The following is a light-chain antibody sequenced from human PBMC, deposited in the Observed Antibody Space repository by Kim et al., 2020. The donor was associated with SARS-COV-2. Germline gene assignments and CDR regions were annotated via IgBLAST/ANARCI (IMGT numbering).Light chain of an antibody. J-gene: IGLJ3*02. CDR2: VNSDGSH. CDR3: QTWGTGIRV. CDR1: SGHTSNA. Sequence: QPVLTQSPSASACLGASVKLTCTLSSGHTSNAIAWHKQRPEKGPRYLMNVNSDGSHNKGDGIPDRFSGSSSGAERYLTISSLQSDDEADYYCQTWGTGIRVFGGGTQLTVL. V-gene: IGLV4-69*01.